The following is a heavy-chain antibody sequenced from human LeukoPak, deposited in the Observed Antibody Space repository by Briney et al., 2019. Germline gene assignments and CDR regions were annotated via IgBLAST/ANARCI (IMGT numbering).Heavy chain of an antibody. CDR2: INHSGST. V-gene: IGHV4-34*01. CDR3: ARGRSYGDYGLMGAFGI. Sequence: SETLSLTCAVYGGSFSGYYWSWIRQPPGKGLEWIGEINHSGSTNYNPSLKSRVTISVDTSKNQFSLKLSSVTAADTAVYYCARGRSYGDYGLMGAFGIWGQGTMVTVSS. J-gene: IGHJ3*02. CDR1: GGSFSGYY. D-gene: IGHD4-17*01.